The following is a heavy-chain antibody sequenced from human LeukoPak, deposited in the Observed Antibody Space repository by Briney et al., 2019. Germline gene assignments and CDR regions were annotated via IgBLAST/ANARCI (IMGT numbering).Heavy chain of an antibody. D-gene: IGHD6-13*01. CDR1: GFTFSSYG. CDR3: ARDYPSIAAAGTAWFDP. V-gene: IGHV3-33*01. J-gene: IGHJ5*02. CDR2: IWYDGSNK. Sequence: GGSLRLSCAASGFTFSSYGMHWVRQAPGKGLEWVAVIWYDGSNKYYADSVKGRFTISRDNSKNTLYLQMNSLRAEDTAVYYCARDYPSIAAAGTAWFDPWGQGTLVTVSS.